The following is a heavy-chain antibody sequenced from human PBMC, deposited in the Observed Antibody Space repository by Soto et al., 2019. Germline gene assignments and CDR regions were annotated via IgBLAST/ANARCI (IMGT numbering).Heavy chain of an antibody. J-gene: IGHJ5*02. D-gene: IGHD6-6*01. CDR2: IIPIFGTA. Sequence: GASVKVSCKASGGTFSSYAISWVRQALGQGLEWMGGIIPIFGTANYAQKFQGRVTITADKSTSTAYMELSSLRSEDTAVYYCAIFSLRYIAAPTGFDPWGQGTLVTVSS. V-gene: IGHV1-69*06. CDR1: GGTFSSYA. CDR3: AIFSLRYIAAPTGFDP.